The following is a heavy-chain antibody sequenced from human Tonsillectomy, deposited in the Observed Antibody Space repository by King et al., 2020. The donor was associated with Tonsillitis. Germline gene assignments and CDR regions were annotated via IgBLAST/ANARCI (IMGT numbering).Heavy chain of an antibody. J-gene: IGHJ6*02. CDR1: GGSISSYY. Sequence: VQLQESGPGLVKPSETLSLTCTVSGGSISSYYWSWIRQPPGKGLEWIGYIYYSGSTNYNPSLKSRVTISVDTSKNQFSLKLSSVTAADTAVYYCARLGKGYSSGWKVNYYYYYGMDVWGQGTTVTVSS. D-gene: IGHD6-19*01. CDR2: IYYSGST. CDR3: ARLGKGYSSGWKVNYYYYYGMDV. V-gene: IGHV4-59*08.